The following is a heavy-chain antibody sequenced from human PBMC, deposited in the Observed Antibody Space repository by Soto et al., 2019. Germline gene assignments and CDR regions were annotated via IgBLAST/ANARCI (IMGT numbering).Heavy chain of an antibody. CDR2: ISGSGGST. J-gene: IGHJ5*02. CDR1: GFTFSSYA. V-gene: IGHV3-23*01. D-gene: IGHD3-3*01. CDR3: AKSGEYDFWSGQRSPLNWFDP. Sequence: GGSLRLSCAASGFTFSSYAMSWVRQAPGKGLEWVSAISGSGGSTYYADSVKGRFTISRDNSKNTLYLQMNSLRAEDTAVYYCAKSGEYDFWSGQRSPLNWFDPWGQGTLVTVSS.